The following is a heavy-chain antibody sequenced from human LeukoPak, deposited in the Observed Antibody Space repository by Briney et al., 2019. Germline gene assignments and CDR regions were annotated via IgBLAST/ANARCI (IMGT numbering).Heavy chain of an antibody. CDR1: GFTFSSYA. V-gene: IGHV3-64*01. Sequence: GGSLRLSCAASGFTFSSYAMHWVRQAPGKGLEYVSAISSNGGSTYYANSVKGRFTISRDNSKNTLYLQMGSLRAEDMAVYYCARVRAVGGSVWRAFDIWGQGTMVTVSS. J-gene: IGHJ3*02. CDR2: ISSNGGST. CDR3: ARVRAVGGSVWRAFDI. D-gene: IGHD6-19*01.